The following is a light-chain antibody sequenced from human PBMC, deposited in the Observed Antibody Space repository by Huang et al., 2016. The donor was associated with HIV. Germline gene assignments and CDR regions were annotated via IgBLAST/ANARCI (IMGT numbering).Light chain of an antibody. J-gene: IGKJ4*01. CDR3: QQRSNWPFS. Sequence: EIVLTQSPATLSLSPGERATLSCRASPSVSFYLAWYQQKPGQPPRLLIYDASNRATGTPARFTGSGSGTDFTLTISSLEPEDFAVYYCQQRSNWPFSFGGGTKVEIK. CDR2: DAS. CDR1: PSVSFY. V-gene: IGKV3-11*01.